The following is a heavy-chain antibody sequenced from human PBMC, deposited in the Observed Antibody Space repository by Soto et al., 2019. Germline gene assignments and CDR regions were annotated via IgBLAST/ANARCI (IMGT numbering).Heavy chain of an antibody. D-gene: IGHD6-19*01. CDR2: IYPGDSDT. CDR3: ARHALSWYSSGWSGTDY. V-gene: IGHV5-51*01. Sequence: GESLKISCKGSGYSFTSYWIGWVRQMPGKGLEWMGIIYPGDSDTRYSPSFQGQVTISADKSISTAYLQWSSLKASDTAMYYCARHALSWYSSGWSGTDYWGQGTLVTVSS. J-gene: IGHJ4*02. CDR1: GYSFTSYW.